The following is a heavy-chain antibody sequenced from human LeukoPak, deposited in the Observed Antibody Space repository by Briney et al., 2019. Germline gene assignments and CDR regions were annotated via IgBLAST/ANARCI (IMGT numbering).Heavy chain of an antibody. V-gene: IGHV1-69*05. Sequence: GASVKVSCKASGGTFSSYAISWVRQAPGQGLEWMGRIIPIFGTANYAQKFQGRVTITTDESTSTAYMELSSLRSEDTAVYYCAAGEGYCSSTSCYNFDYWGQGTLVTVSS. D-gene: IGHD2-2*02. J-gene: IGHJ4*02. CDR1: GGTFSSYA. CDR3: AAGEGYCSSTSCYNFDY. CDR2: IIPIFGTA.